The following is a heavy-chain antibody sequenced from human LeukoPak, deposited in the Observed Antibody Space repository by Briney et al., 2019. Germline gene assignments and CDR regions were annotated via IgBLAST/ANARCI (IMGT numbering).Heavy chain of an antibody. D-gene: IGHD3-10*01. CDR3: ASSMLRGIGNY. J-gene: IGHJ4*02. Sequence: GGSLRLSCAASGFTFSSYSMNWVRQAPGKGLEWVSYISSSSSTIYYADSVKGRFTISRDNAKNSLYLQMNSLRAEDTAVYYCASSMLRGIGNYWGQGTLVTVSS. V-gene: IGHV3-48*04. CDR1: GFTFSSYS. CDR2: ISSSSSTI.